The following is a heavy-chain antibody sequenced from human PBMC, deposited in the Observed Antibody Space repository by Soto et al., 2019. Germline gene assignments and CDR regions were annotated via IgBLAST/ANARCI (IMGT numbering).Heavy chain of an antibody. CDR3: AGGRDYDH. CDR1: GGSITTTVL. J-gene: IGHJ5*02. CDR2: IAHDGHT. D-gene: IGHD1-26*01. Sequence: ASETLSLTCAVSGGSITTTVLWTWVRQFPGKGLEWIGEIAHDGHTNYYPSLSGRVTMSVDLSNSQFSLNVASVNAADTAVYFCAGGRDYDHWGQGTLVTVSS. V-gene: IGHV4-4*02.